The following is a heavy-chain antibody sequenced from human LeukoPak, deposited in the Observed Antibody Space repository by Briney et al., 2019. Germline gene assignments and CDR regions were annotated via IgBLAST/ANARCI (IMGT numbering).Heavy chain of an antibody. CDR1: GYTFTTYY. D-gene: IGHD5-18*01. CDR2: INPSGGST. J-gene: IGHJ6*03. Sequence: ASVKVSCKASGYTFTTYYMHWVRQAPRQGLEWMGIINPSGGSTSYAQKFQGRVTMTRDTSTSTVYMELSSLRSEDTAVYYCARDGEVASSYGYYYYYMDVWGKGTTVTVSS. V-gene: IGHV1-46*01. CDR3: ARDGEVASSYGYYYYYMDV.